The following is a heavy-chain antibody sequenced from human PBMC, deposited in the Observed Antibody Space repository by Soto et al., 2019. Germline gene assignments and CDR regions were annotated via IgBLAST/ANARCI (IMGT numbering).Heavy chain of an antibody. D-gene: IGHD3-22*01. V-gene: IGHV1-69*12. Sequence: QVQLVQSGAEVKKPGSSVKVSCKASGGTFSSYAISWVRQAPGQGLEWMGGIIPIFGTANYAQKFQGRVTITADESTSTAYMELSSLRSEDTAVYYCASTDYDSSGYYYYGMDVRGQGTTVTVSS. CDR1: GGTFSSYA. CDR3: ASTDYDSSGYYYYGMDV. J-gene: IGHJ6*02. CDR2: IIPIFGTA.